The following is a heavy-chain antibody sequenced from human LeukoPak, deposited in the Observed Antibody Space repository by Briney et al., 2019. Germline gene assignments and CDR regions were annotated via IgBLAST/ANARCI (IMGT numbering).Heavy chain of an antibody. CDR3: ARSHEYYYYMDV. Sequence: GGSLRLSCEASGFTFRSYGMNWVRQAPGKGLEWVSYISSRGSTAYYADSVKGRFTISRDNAKNSLYLQMNSLRAEDTAVYYCARSHEYYYYMDVWGKGTTVTVSS. CDR1: GFTFRSYG. J-gene: IGHJ6*03. CDR2: ISSRGSTA. V-gene: IGHV3-48*03.